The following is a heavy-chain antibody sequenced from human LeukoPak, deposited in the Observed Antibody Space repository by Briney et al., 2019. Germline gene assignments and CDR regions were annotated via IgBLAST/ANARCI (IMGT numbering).Heavy chain of an antibody. CDR1: GYSISSGYY. CDR3: AGQTPYYYDSSGSGY. D-gene: IGHD3-22*01. CDR2: IYHSGST. J-gene: IGHJ4*02. V-gene: IGHV4-38-2*02. Sequence: SETLSLTCTVSGYSISSGYYWGWIQQPPGKGLEWIGSIYHSGSTYYNPSLKSRVTISVDTSKNQFSLKLSSVTAADTAVYYCAGQTPYYYDSSGSGYWGQGTLVTVSS.